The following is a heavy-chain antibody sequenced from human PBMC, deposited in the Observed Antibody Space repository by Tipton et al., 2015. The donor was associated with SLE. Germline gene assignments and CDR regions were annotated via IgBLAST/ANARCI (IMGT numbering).Heavy chain of an antibody. CDR1: GFYITSGFN. Sequence: TLSLTCTVSGFYITSGFNWGWIRQPPGKGLEWIGTTYYSGTTNNNPSLKSRVSISVDTSKNQLSLRLTSVTAADTAVYFCARAPPGNFWSAHYSGSPFDSWGQGTLVTVST. CDR3: ARAPPGNFWSAHYSGSPFDS. D-gene: IGHD3-3*01. CDR2: TYYSGTT. V-gene: IGHV4-38-2*02. J-gene: IGHJ4*02.